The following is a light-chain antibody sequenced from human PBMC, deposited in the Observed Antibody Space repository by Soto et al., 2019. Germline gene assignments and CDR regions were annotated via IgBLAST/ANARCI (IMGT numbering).Light chain of an antibody. CDR3: EQYDNRPIT. CDR1: QDTRKY. Sequence: DVQMTQSPSSLSASVGDRVTSTCQASQDTRKYLNWYQQNPGKAPKLLIYDASNLETGIPSRFSGSGSGADFTFTISSLQPEDIATYYCEQYDNRPITFGGGTKVEIK. V-gene: IGKV1-33*01. CDR2: DAS. J-gene: IGKJ4*01.